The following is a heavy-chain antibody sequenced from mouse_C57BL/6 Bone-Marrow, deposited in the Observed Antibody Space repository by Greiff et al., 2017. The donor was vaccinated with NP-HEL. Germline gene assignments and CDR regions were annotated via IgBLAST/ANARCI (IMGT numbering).Heavy chain of an antibody. J-gene: IGHJ4*01. CDR3: ASYSNDVGYYAMDY. V-gene: IGHV5-4*03. D-gene: IGHD2-12*01. Sequence: EVKVVESGGGLVKPGGSLKLSCAASGFTFSSYAMSWVRQTPEKRLEWVATISDGGSYTYYPDNVKGRFTFSRDNAKNNLYLQMSHLKSEDTAMYYCASYSNDVGYYAMDYWGQGTSVTVSS. CDR2: ISDGGSYT. CDR1: GFTFSSYA.